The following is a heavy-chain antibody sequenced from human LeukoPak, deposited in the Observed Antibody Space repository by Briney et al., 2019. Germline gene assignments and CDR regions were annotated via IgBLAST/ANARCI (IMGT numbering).Heavy chain of an antibody. J-gene: IGHJ4*02. CDR1: GFTFSSYA. Sequence: QTGGSLRLSCAASGFTFSSYAMHWVRQAPGKGLEYVSAISSNGGSTYYANSVKGRFTISRDNSKNTLYLQMGSLRAEDMAVYYCARESPPEWEQWLAQGGYFDYWGQGTLVTVSS. V-gene: IGHV3-64*01. CDR2: ISSNGGST. CDR3: ARESPPEWEQWLAQGGYFDY. D-gene: IGHD6-19*01.